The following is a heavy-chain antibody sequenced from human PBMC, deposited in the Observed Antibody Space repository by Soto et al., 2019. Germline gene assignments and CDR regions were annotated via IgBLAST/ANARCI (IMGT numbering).Heavy chain of an antibody. CDR1: GYTFTGYY. J-gene: IGHJ4*02. CDR2: INPNSGGT. CDR3: ARVSNVDTAYYFDY. Sequence: ASVKVSCKASGYTFTGYYMHWVRQAPGQGLEWMGWINPNSGGTNYAQKFQGRVTMTRDTSISTAYMELSRLRSDDTAVYYCARVSNVDTAYYFDYWGQGTLVTVSS. V-gene: IGHV1-2*02. D-gene: IGHD5-18*01.